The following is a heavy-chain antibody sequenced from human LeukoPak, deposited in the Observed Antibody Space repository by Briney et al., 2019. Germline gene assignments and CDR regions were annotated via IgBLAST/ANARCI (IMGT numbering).Heavy chain of an antibody. Sequence: AGGSLRLSCAASGFTFDDYAMHWVRQAPGKGLEWVSGISWNSGSIGYADSVKGRFTISRDNAKNSLYLQMNSLRAEDTALYYCAKDALGYCSSTSCLYNWFDPWGQGTLVTVSS. D-gene: IGHD2-2*01. CDR3: AKDALGYCSSTSCLYNWFDP. CDR2: ISWNSGSI. V-gene: IGHV3-9*01. J-gene: IGHJ5*02. CDR1: GFTFDDYA.